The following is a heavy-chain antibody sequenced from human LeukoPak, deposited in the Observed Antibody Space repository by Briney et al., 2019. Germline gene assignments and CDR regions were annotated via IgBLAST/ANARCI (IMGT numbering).Heavy chain of an antibody. CDR2: INPRSGGR. CDR3: TRDVTGDYWFDP. CDR1: GFTFTSSA. J-gene: IGHJ5*02. V-gene: IGHV1-2*02. Sequence: ASVKVSCKASGFTFTSSAVQWVRQARGQGLEWMGWINPRSGGRDYAQKFQGRVTMTRDTSISTAYMELSRLTSDDTAVYYCTRDVTGDYWFDPWGQGTLVTVSS. D-gene: IGHD3-16*01.